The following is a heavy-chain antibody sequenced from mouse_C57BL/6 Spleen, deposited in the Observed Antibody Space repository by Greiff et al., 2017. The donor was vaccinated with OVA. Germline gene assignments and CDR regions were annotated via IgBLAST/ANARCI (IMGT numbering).Heavy chain of an antibody. J-gene: IGHJ1*03. CDR3: ARDLYYGSSYGYFDV. Sequence: EVQLMESGGGLVKPGGSLKLSCAASGFTFSSYAMSWVRQTPEKRLAWVATISDGGSYTYYPDNVKGRFPISRDNAKNNLYLQMSHLKSEDTAMYYCARDLYYGSSYGYFDVWGTGTTVTVSS. V-gene: IGHV5-4*01. CDR1: GFTFSSYA. CDR2: ISDGGSYT. D-gene: IGHD1-1*01.